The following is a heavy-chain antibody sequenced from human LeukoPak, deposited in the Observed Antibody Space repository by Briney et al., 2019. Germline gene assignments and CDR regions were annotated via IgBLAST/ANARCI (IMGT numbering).Heavy chain of an antibody. J-gene: IGHJ6*02. Sequence: SETLSLTCTVSGGSISSHYWSWIRRPPGRGLEWIGYISYSGYTNYNPSLKSRVTISLDTSKNQFSLKLSSVTAADTAVYYCARDWVVVQPYIMDVWGQGTTVTVSS. CDR1: GGSISSHY. CDR3: ARDWVVVQPYIMDV. CDR2: ISYSGYT. D-gene: IGHD2-2*01. V-gene: IGHV4-59*11.